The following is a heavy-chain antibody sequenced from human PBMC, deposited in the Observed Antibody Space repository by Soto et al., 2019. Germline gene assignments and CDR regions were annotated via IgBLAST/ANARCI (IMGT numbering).Heavy chain of an antibody. D-gene: IGHD3-16*01. CDR3: AKDERIMITFGGVMRLDP. J-gene: IGHJ5*02. CDR2: ISYDGSNK. CDR1: GFTFSSYG. Sequence: QVQLVESGGGVVQPGRSLRLSCAASGFTFSSYGMHWDRQAPGKGLEWVAVISYDGSNKYYADSVKGRFTISRDNSKNTLYLQMNSLRAEDTAVYYCAKDERIMITFGGVMRLDPWGQGTLVTLSS. V-gene: IGHV3-30*18.